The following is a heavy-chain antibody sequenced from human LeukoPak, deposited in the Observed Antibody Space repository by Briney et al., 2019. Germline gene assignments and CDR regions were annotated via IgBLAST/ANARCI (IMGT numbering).Heavy chain of an antibody. Sequence: SETLSLTCTVSGGSISSYYWSWIRQLPGKGLEWIGYIYYSGSTNYNPSLKSRVTVSVDTSKNQFSLKLSSVTAADTAVYYCAREDTAKDAFDIWGQGTMVTVSS. CDR1: GGSISSYY. V-gene: IGHV4-59*01. CDR2: IYYSGST. CDR3: AREDTAKDAFDI. D-gene: IGHD5-18*01. J-gene: IGHJ3*02.